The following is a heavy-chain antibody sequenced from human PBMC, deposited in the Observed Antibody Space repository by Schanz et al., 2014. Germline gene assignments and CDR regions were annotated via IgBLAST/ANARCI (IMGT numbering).Heavy chain of an antibody. J-gene: IGHJ4*02. CDR3: ARGGADSAMAHEY. CDR1: GFTFSSHS. D-gene: IGHD5-18*01. V-gene: IGHV3-48*02. CDR2: ISGSGNTI. Sequence: EVQLVESGGNLVQPGGSLRLSCVASGFTFSSHSMNWVRQAPGQGLEWLSYISGSGNTIYYADSVKGRFTISRDNAKNSLSLQMDRLRDEDTAVYYCARGGADSAMAHEYWGRGTLVTVSS.